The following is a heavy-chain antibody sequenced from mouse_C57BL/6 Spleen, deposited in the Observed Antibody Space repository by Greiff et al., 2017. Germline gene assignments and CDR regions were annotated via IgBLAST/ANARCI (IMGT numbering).Heavy chain of an antibody. J-gene: IGHJ2*01. Sequence: VKLVESGGGLVKPGGSLKLSCAASGFTFSSYAMSWVRQTPEKRLEWVATISDGGSYTYYPDNVKGRFTISRDNAKNNLYLQMSHLKSEDTAMYYCAREDYYGSSRGFDYWGQGTTLTVSS. CDR1: GFTFSSYA. CDR3: AREDYYGSSRGFDY. V-gene: IGHV5-4*01. CDR2: ISDGGSYT. D-gene: IGHD1-1*01.